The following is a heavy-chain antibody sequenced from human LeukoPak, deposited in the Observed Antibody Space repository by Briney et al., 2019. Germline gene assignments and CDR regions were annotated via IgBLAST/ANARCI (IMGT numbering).Heavy chain of an antibody. CDR3: ARDSRYSSRGFDP. CDR1: GFTFSSYS. D-gene: IGHD6-13*01. V-gene: IGHV3-21*01. J-gene: IGHJ5*02. CDR2: ISSSSSYI. Sequence: KPGGSLRLSCAASGFTFSSYSMNWVRQAPGKGLEWVSSISSSSSYIYYADSVKGRFTISRDNAKNSLYPQMNSQRAEDTAVYYCARDSRYSSRGFDPWGQGTLVTVSS.